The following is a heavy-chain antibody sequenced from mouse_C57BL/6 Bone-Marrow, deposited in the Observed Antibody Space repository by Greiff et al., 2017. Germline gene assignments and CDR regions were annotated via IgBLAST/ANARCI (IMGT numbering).Heavy chain of an antibody. Sequence: EVQGVESGGGLVQPKGSLKLSCAASGFTFNTYAMHWVRQAPGQGLEWVARIRRKSSNYATYYADSVKDRLTISRDDSQSMLYLQMNNLKTEDTAMYYCVRGSGYGSSSYYAMDYWGQGTSVTVSS. V-gene: IGHV10-3*01. CDR3: VRGSGYGSSSYYAMDY. CDR1: GFTFNTYA. CDR2: IRRKSSNYAT. D-gene: IGHD1-1*01. J-gene: IGHJ4*01.